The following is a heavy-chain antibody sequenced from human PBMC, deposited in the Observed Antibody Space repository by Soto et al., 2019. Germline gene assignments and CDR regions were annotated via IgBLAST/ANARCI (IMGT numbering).Heavy chain of an antibody. D-gene: IGHD3-10*01. J-gene: IGHJ6*02. CDR2: MNPNSGNT. CDR1: GYTFTSYD. CDR3: ARRGPLLPLYYYYGMDV. Sequence: QVQLVQSGAEVKKPGASVKVSCKASGYTFTSYDINWVRQATGQGLEWMGWMNPNSGNTGYAQKFQGRVTMTRNTSISTAYMELSSLRSEDTAVYYCARRGPLLPLYYYYGMDVWGQGTTVTVSS. V-gene: IGHV1-8*01.